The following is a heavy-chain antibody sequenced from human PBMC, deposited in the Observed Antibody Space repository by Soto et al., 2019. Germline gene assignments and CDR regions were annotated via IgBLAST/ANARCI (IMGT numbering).Heavy chain of an antibody. Sequence: SETLSLTCTVSGASISSSYWSWIRQSPGKGLEWIGYVYYSGSTNYNPSLKSRVTISVDTSKNQFSLKLSSVTAADTAVYYCARGYYDSRGQSNTFEIWGQGKMVTVSS. CDR3: ARGYYDSRGQSNTFEI. V-gene: IGHV4-59*01. CDR1: GASISSSY. J-gene: IGHJ3*02. D-gene: IGHD3-22*01. CDR2: VYYSGST.